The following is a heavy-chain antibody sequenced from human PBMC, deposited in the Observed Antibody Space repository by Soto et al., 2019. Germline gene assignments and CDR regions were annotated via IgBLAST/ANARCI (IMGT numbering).Heavy chain of an antibody. CDR2: IYYSGST. Sequence: QVQLQESGPGLVKPSQTLSPTCTVSGGSISSGGYYWSWIRQHPGKGLEWIGYIYYSGSTYYNPSLKSRVTISVDTTKNQLPRKLSSVTAADTAVYYCARVVAATHNDYWGQGTLVTVSS. D-gene: IGHD2-15*01. V-gene: IGHV4-31*03. CDR3: ARVVAATHNDY. J-gene: IGHJ4*02. CDR1: GGSISSGGYY.